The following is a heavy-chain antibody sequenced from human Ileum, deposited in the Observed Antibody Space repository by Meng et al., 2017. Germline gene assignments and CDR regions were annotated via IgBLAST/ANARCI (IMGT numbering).Heavy chain of an antibody. CDR3: ATTMVRGVSGGYLDY. J-gene: IGHJ4*02. V-gene: IGHV4-4*02. Sequence: VQLPEPGQGWGRPSGTLSLTCAVPGGPISSSNWWSWVRQPPGKGLEWIGEIYHSGSTNYNPSLKSRVTISVDKSKNQFSLKLSSVTAADTAVYYCATTMVRGVSGGYLDYWGQGTLVTVSS. D-gene: IGHD3-10*01. CDR2: IYHSGST. CDR1: GGPISSSNW.